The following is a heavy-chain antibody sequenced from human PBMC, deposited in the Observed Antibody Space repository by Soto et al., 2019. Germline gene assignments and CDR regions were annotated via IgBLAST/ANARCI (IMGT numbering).Heavy chain of an antibody. CDR2: ITDSSDTV. CDR3: ARDFGHGYYLDY. D-gene: IGHD3-3*01. V-gene: IGHV3-48*02. J-gene: IGHJ4*02. Sequence: GWSLRLSCVASVFSFINYNMNWVRQAPGKGLEWVSYITDSSDTVHYADSVRGRSTISRDNAESSLYLQMNSLRDEDTAVYFCARDFGHGYYLDYWGRGTLVTVSS. CDR1: VFSFINYN.